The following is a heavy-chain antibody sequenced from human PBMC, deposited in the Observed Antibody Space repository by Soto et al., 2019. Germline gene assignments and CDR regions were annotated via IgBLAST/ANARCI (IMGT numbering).Heavy chain of an antibody. CDR1: GFTFSRFG. J-gene: IGHJ4*02. D-gene: IGHD2-2*01. V-gene: IGHV3-30*18. Sequence: GGSLRLSCSVSGFTFSRFGMHWVRQAPGKGLEWVALISHDGNIKYYSDSVRGRFTISRDNSRTTLFLQMNSLGPEDTVIYFCAKTIVPAAVRPIDYWGLGTLVTVSS. CDR3: AKTIVPAAVRPIDY. CDR2: ISHDGNIK.